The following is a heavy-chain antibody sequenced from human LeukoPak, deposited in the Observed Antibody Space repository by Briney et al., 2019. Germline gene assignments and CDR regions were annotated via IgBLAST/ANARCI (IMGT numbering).Heavy chain of an antibody. Sequence: SETLSLTCAVYGGSFSGYYWSWIRQPPGKGLEWIGEINHSGSTNYNPSLKSRVTISVDTSKNQFSLKLSSVTAADTAVYYCAREHHSSSSFDYWGQGTLVTVSS. V-gene: IGHV4-34*01. CDR3: AREHHSSSSFDY. CDR1: GGSFSGYY. D-gene: IGHD6-6*01. J-gene: IGHJ4*02. CDR2: INHSGST.